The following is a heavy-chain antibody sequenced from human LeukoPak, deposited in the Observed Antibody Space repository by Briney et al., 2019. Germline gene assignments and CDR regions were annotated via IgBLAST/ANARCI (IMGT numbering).Heavy chain of an antibody. D-gene: IGHD3-3*01. V-gene: IGHV4-34*01. CDR2: INHSGST. CDR1: GGSLSGYY. Sequence: SETLSLTCAVYGGSLSGYYWSWIRQPPGKGLEWIGEINHSGSTNYNPSLKSRVTISVDTSKNQFSLKLSSVTAADTAVYYCARANYDSRLIDYWGQGTLVTVSS. J-gene: IGHJ4*02. CDR3: ARANYDSRLIDY.